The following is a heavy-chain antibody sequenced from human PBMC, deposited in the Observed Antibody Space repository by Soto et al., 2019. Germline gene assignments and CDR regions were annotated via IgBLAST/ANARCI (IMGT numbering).Heavy chain of an antibody. CDR3: ARLGAYYQSLDP. J-gene: IGHJ5*02. CDR1: GDSISSYY. CDR2: IYYSGNT. Sequence: SETLSLTCTVSGDSISSYYWSWIRQPPGKGLEWIGYIYYSGNTNYNPSLKSRVTISVDTSKNQSSLKLSSVTAADTAVYYCARLGAYYQSLDPWGPGTLVTVSS. V-gene: IGHV4-59*01. D-gene: IGHD3-22*01.